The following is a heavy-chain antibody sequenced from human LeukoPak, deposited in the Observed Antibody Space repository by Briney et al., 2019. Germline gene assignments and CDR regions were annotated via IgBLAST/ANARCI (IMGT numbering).Heavy chain of an antibody. V-gene: IGHV4-34*01. D-gene: IGHD1-1*01. J-gene: IGHJ4*02. CDR1: GGSFSGYY. CDR2: INHSGST. Sequence: SETLSLTCAVYGGSFSGYYWSWIRQPPGKGLEWIGEINHSGSTNYNPSLKSRVTISVDTSKNQFSLKLSSVTAADTAVYYCARWRTAKTGFDYWGQGTLVTVSS. CDR3: ARWRTAKTGFDY.